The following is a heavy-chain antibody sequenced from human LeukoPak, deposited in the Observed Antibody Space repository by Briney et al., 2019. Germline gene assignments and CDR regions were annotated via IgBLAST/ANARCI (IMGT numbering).Heavy chain of an antibody. Sequence: PGGSLRLSCAASGFTVSSNFMSWVRQAPGKGLEWVANIKQDGSEKYYVDSVKGRFTISRDNAKNSLYLQMNSLRAEDTAVYYCAKEGSYYDFWSGYYSDYYYYYMDVWGKGTTVTVSS. CDR3: AKEGSYYDFWSGYYSDYYYYYMDV. D-gene: IGHD3-3*01. V-gene: IGHV3-7*01. CDR1: GFTVSSNF. J-gene: IGHJ6*03. CDR2: IKQDGSEK.